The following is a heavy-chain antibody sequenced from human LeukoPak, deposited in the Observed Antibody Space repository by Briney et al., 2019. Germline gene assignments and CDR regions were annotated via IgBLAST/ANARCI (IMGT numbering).Heavy chain of an antibody. V-gene: IGHV4-28*05. CDR3: ARGLRKGAVAGRYYYYYYMDV. J-gene: IGHJ6*03. CDR1: GYSISSSNW. CDR2: IYYSGSI. D-gene: IGHD6-19*01. Sequence: PSETLSLTCAVSGYSISSSNWWGWIRPPPGKGLEWIGYIYYSGSIYYNPSLKSRVTMSVDTSKNQFSLKLSSVTAADTAVYYCARGLRKGAVAGRYYYYYYMDVWGKGTTVTVSS.